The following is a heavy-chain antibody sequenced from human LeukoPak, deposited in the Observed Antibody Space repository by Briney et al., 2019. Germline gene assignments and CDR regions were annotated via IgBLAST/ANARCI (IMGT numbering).Heavy chain of an antibody. CDR3: ASAFSPSGSYYWFDY. D-gene: IGHD1-26*01. V-gene: IGHV4-34*01. CDR1: GGSFSGYY. Sequence: PSETLSLTCAVYGGSFSGYYWSWIRQPPGKGLEWIGEINHSGSTNYNPSLKSRVTISVDTSKNQFSLKLSSVTAADTAVYYCASAFSPSGSYYWFDYWGQGTLVTVSS. J-gene: IGHJ4*02. CDR2: INHSGST.